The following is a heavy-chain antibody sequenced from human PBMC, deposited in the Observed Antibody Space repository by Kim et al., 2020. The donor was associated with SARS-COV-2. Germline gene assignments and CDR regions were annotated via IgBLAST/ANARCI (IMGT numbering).Heavy chain of an antibody. D-gene: IGHD3-9*01. CDR1: GGSFSGYY. V-gene: IGHV4-34*01. CDR3: ARGRPVLRYFDWLFSLDP. Sequence: SDTLSLTCAVYGGSFSGYYWSWIRQPPGKGLEWIGEINHSGSTNYNPSLKSRVTISVDTSKNQFSLKLSSVTAADTAVYYCARGRPVLRYFDWLFSLDP. J-gene: IGHJ5*02. CDR2: INHSGST.